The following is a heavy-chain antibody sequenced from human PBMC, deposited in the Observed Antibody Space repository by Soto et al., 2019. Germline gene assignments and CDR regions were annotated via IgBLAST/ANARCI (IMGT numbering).Heavy chain of an antibody. D-gene: IGHD1-26*01. V-gene: IGHV1-45*02. Sequence: SVKVSFKALGNTFTYRYLHWVRQAPGQALEWMGWITPFNGDVHYAQKFQERVTITRDRSINTAYMRMSSLRSEDTAMYYCASGGAGSGPFTWELPDHWGQGTLVTVSS. CDR3: ASGGAGSGPFTWELPDH. J-gene: IGHJ4*02. CDR2: ITPFNGDV. CDR1: GNTFTYRY.